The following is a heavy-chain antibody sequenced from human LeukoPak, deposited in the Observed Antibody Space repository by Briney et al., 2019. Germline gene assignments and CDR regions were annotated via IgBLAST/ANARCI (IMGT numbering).Heavy chain of an antibody. V-gene: IGHV4-30-4*01. D-gene: IGHD3-10*01. J-gene: IGHJ6*02. CDR1: GGSISGGDYY. CDR3: ARDLWFGEYGMDV. Sequence: PSQTLSLTCTVSGGSISGGDYYWSWIRQPPGKGLEWIGYIYYSGSTYYNPSLKSRVTISVDTSKNQFSLKLSSVTAADTAVYYCARDLWFGEYGMDVWGQGTTVTVSS. CDR2: IYYSGST.